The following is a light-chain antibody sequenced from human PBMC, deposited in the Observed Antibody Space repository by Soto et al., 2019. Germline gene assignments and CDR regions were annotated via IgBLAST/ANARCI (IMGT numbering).Light chain of an antibody. Sequence: DIVLTQSPGTLSLSPGEGATLSCRASQSLSNVFLAWYQQKPGQAPRLLIYGASTRATGIPARFSGSGSGTEFTLTISSLQSEDFGVYYCQQYNHWYTFGLGTKVDIK. V-gene: IGKV3-15*01. CDR1: QSLSNV. J-gene: IGKJ2*01. CDR3: QQYNHWYT. CDR2: GAS.